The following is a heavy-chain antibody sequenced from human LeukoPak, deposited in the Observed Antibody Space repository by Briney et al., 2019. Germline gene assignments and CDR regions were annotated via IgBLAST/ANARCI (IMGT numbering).Heavy chain of an antibody. V-gene: IGHV3-7*05. CDR2: IKQDGSEK. CDR1: GFTFGIYW. CDR3: ARARCSGGICYAALFDH. D-gene: IGHD2-15*01. J-gene: IGHJ4*02. Sequence: GGSLRLSCAASGFTFGIYWMTWVRQAPGKGLEWVANIKQDGSEKYYTDSVKGRFTISRDNTEYSLFLQMNGLRAEDTAVYYCARARCSGGICYAALFDHWGQGTLVTVSS.